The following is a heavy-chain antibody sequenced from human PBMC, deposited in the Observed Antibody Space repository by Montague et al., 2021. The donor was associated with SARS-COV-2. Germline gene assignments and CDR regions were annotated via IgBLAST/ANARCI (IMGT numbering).Heavy chain of an antibody. Sequence: SLRLSCAASGFPSSNYWMNWVRQAPGKGLLWVSCINPDGSNIDYADSVKGRFTMSRDNANNTLYLEMSSLRAEDTALYYCVRDKGYHRMLDYWGQGILVTVSS. J-gene: IGHJ4*02. D-gene: IGHD2-15*01. CDR2: INPDGSNI. CDR3: VRDKGYHRMLDY. CDR1: GFPSSNYW. V-gene: IGHV3-74*01.